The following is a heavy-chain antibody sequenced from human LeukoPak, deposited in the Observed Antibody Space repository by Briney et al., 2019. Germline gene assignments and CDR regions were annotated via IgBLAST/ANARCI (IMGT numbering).Heavy chain of an antibody. J-gene: IGHJ4*02. CDR2: IYYSGST. V-gene: IGHV4-31*03. Sequence: SETLSLTCTVSGGSISSGGYYWSWIRQHPGKGLERIGYIYYSGSTYYNPSLKSRVTISVDTSKNQFSLKLSSVTAADTAVYYCARVPSGYDGGYFDYWGQGTLVTVSS. CDR1: GGSISSGGYY. D-gene: IGHD5-12*01. CDR3: ARVPSGYDGGYFDY.